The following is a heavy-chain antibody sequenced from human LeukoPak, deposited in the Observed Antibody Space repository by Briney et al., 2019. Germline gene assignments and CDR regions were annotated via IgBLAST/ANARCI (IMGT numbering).Heavy chain of an antibody. CDR2: IYSSGST. D-gene: IGHD4-17*01. V-gene: IGHV4-39*01. J-gene: IGHJ5*02. CDR1: GFTFSDHY. CDR3: ARHYGP. Sequence: PGGSLRLSCSASGFTFSDHYIDWIRQPPGKGLEWIGSIYSSGSTYYNPSLKSRVTISVDTSKNQFSLKLTSVTAADTAVYYCARHYGPWGQGTLVTVSS.